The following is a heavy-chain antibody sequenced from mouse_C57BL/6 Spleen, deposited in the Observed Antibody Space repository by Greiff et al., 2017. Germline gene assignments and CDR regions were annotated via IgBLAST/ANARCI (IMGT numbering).Heavy chain of an antibody. Sequence: VKLQQPGAELVKPGASVKMSCKASGYTFTSYWITWVKQRPGQGLEWIGDIYPGSGSTNYNEKFKSKATLTVDTSSSTAYMQLSSLTSEDSAVYYCARGGDDYDGYYFDYWGQGTTLTVSS. CDR1: GYTFTSYW. CDR2: IYPGSGST. D-gene: IGHD2-4*01. J-gene: IGHJ2*01. V-gene: IGHV1-55*01. CDR3: ARGGDDYDGYYFDY.